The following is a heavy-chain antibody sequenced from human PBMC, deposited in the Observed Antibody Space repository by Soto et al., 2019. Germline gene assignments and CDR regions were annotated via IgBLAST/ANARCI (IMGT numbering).Heavy chain of an antibody. D-gene: IGHD2-2*01. J-gene: IGHJ6*03. CDR1: GYTFTSYY. Sequence: ASVKVSCKASGYTFTSYYMHWVRQAPGQGLEWMGIINPSGGSTSYAQKFQGRVTMTRDTSTSTVYMELSSLRSEDTAVYYCARDGLRVQDIVVVPAAAYYYCYYMDVWGKGTTVTVSS. CDR2: INPSGGST. V-gene: IGHV1-46*03. CDR3: ARDGLRVQDIVVVPAAAYYYCYYMDV.